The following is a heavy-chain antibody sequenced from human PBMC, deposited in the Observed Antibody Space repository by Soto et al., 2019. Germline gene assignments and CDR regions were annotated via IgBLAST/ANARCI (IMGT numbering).Heavy chain of an antibody. Sequence: QVQLVQSGAEVKKPGSSVKVSCKASGGTFSSYAISWVRQAPGQGLEWMGGIIPIFGTANYAQKFQGRVTITADESTSTAYMELSSLRAEDTAVYYCATYYYDSSGYPDAFDIWGQGTMVTVSS. D-gene: IGHD3-22*01. CDR1: GGTFSSYA. J-gene: IGHJ3*02. CDR2: IIPIFGTA. V-gene: IGHV1-69*01. CDR3: ATYYYDSSGYPDAFDI.